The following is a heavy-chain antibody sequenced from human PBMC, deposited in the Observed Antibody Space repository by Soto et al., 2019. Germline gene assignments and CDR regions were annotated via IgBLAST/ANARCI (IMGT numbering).Heavy chain of an antibody. CDR2: ISSSSSYI. D-gene: IGHD3-10*01. CDR1: GFTFSSYS. Sequence: EVQLVESGGGLVKPGGSLRISCAASGFTFSSYSMNWVRQAPGKGLEWVSSISSSSSYIYYADSVKGRFTISRDNAKNSLYLQMNSLRAEDTAVYYCARDMKLLLFGESDPYMDVWGKGTTVTVSS. V-gene: IGHV3-21*01. CDR3: ARDMKLLLFGESDPYMDV. J-gene: IGHJ6*03.